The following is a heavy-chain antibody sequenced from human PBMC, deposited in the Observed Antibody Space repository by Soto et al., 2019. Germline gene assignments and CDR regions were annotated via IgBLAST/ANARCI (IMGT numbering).Heavy chain of an antibody. D-gene: IGHD6-13*01. Sequence: PSETLSLTXTVSGGSISSYYWSWIRQPPGKGLEWIGYIYYSGSTNYNPSLKSRVTISVDTSKNQFSLKLSSVTAADTAVYYCARDRHSSSWYHPAKTSVWFDPWGQGTLVTVSS. CDR3: ARDRHSSSWYHPAKTSVWFDP. V-gene: IGHV4-59*01. CDR1: GGSISSYY. J-gene: IGHJ5*02. CDR2: IYYSGST.